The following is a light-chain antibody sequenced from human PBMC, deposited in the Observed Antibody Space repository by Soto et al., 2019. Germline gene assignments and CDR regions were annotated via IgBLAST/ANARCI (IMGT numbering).Light chain of an antibody. V-gene: IGLV2-14*01. J-gene: IGLJ1*01. CDR2: EVS. CDR1: SSDVGGYNY. CDR3: QSYDNSLTGYV. Sequence: QSALTQPASVSGSPGQSIAISCTGTSSDVGGYNYVSWYQQHPGKAPKLIIHEVSDRPSGISDRFSGSKSGNTASLTISGLQAEDEADYYCQSYDNSLTGYVFGTGTKVTVL.